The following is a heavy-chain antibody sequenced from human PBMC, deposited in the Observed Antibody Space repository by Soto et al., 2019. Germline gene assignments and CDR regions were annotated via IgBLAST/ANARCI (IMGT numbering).Heavy chain of an antibody. Sequence: QITLKESGPTLMKPTQTLTLTCTFSGFSLTSSGVGVGWIRQPPGKAPEWLAVIYWDDEKYYSPSLKSRLTITKDASKNQVVLTMSNMDPEDTATYYCAHSLRVIAVRAFDYWGQGTLVTVSS. CDR3: AHSLRVIAVRAFDY. D-gene: IGHD3-10*01. J-gene: IGHJ4*02. CDR2: IYWDDEK. CDR1: GFSLTSSGVG. V-gene: IGHV2-5*02.